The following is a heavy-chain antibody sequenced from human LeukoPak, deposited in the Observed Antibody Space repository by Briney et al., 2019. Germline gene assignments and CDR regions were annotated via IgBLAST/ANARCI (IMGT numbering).Heavy chain of an antibody. Sequence: GASVKVSCKASGYTFTGYYMHWVRQAPGQGLEWMGWINPNSGGTNYAQKFQGRVTMTRDTSISTAYMELSRLRSDDTAVYYCARDVSQLLHVGEYNWFDPWGQGTLVTVSS. CDR3: ARDVSQLLHVGEYNWFDP. CDR2: INPNSGGT. J-gene: IGHJ5*02. D-gene: IGHD2-2*01. CDR1: GYTFTGYY. V-gene: IGHV1-2*02.